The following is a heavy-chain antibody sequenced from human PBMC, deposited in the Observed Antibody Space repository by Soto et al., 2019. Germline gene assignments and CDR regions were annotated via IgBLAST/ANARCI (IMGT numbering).Heavy chain of an antibody. D-gene: IGHD3-10*01. V-gene: IGHV3-23*01. CDR1: GFTFSNYA. Sequence: EVQVLESGGGLVQPGGSLRLSCAASGFTFSNYAMSWVRQAPGKGLEWVSSISGSGDTSYYADSVKGRFTISRDNSKNTLYLQLNSLRPEDTAICYCAKELGGDRLWCGEFGHFDYWGQGTLVTVSS. CDR2: ISGSGDTS. J-gene: IGHJ4*02. CDR3: AKELGGDRLWCGEFGHFDY.